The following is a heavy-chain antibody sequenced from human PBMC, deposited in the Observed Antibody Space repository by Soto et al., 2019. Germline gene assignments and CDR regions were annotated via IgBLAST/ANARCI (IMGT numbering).Heavy chain of an antibody. CDR1: CGSISSYY. CDR2: IYYSGST. Sequence: SETLSLTCTVSCGSISSYYWSWIRQPPGKGLEWIGYIYYSGSTNYNPSLKSRVTISVDTSKSQFSLKLSSVTAADTAVYYCASSQYYYDSSGYYSNWFDPWGQGTLVTVSS. J-gene: IGHJ5*02. V-gene: IGHV4-59*01. CDR3: ASSQYYYDSSGYYSNWFDP. D-gene: IGHD3-22*01.